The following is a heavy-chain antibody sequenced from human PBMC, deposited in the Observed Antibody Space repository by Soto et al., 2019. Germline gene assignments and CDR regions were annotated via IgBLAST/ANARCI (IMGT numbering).Heavy chain of an antibody. D-gene: IGHD6-19*01. CDR1: GGCISSSSYY. Sequence: PSETLSLTCTVSGGCISSSSYYWGWIRQPPGKGLEWIGSIYHSGSTYYNPSLKSRVTISVDTSKNQFSLKLSSVTAADTAVYYCARGTNPTGIAVDLYYFDYWGQGTLVTVSS. CDR2: IYHSGST. J-gene: IGHJ4*02. CDR3: ARGTNPTGIAVDLYYFDY. V-gene: IGHV4-39*07.